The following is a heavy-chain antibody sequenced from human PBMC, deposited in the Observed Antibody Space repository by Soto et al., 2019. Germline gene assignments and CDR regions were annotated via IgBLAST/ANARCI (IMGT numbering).Heavy chain of an antibody. J-gene: IGHJ4*02. CDR3: ARDLGALSELQFPRASHRFDY. Sequence: QVQLVQSGAEVKKPGASVKVSCKASGYTFTSYYMHWVRQAPGQGLEWMGIINPSGGSTSYAQKFQGRVTMTRDTSTSTGYMELSSLRSEDTAVYYCARDLGALSELQFPRASHRFDYWGQGTLVTVSS. D-gene: IGHD1-7*01. CDR2: INPSGGST. V-gene: IGHV1-46*01. CDR1: GYTFTSYY.